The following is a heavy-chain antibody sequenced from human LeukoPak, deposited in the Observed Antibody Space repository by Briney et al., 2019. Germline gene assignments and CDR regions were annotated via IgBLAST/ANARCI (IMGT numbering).Heavy chain of an antibody. V-gene: IGHV4-39*07. CDR2: IYYSGST. Sequence: SETLSLTCTVSGGSISSSSYYWGWIRQPPGKGLEWIGSIYYSGSTYYNPSLKSRVTISVDTSKNQFSLKLSSVTAADTAVYYCARGSLVLYYYGMDVWGQGTTVTVSS. J-gene: IGHJ6*02. D-gene: IGHD6-13*01. CDR3: ARGSLVLYYYGMDV. CDR1: GGSISSSSYY.